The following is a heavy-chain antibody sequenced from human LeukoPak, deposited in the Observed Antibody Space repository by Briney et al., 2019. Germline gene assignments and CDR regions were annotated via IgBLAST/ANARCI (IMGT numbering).Heavy chain of an antibody. Sequence: GGSLRLSCVASGFTFSNYAMSWVRQAPGKGLEWVSAISNTGGSTYYADSVKGRFTISRDNSKNTLYLQMNSLRAEDTAVYYCAKVGLEYYYDSSGYPDAFDIWGQGTMVTVSS. J-gene: IGHJ3*02. D-gene: IGHD3-22*01. CDR2: ISNTGGST. CDR1: GFTFSNYA. CDR3: AKVGLEYYYDSSGYPDAFDI. V-gene: IGHV3-23*01.